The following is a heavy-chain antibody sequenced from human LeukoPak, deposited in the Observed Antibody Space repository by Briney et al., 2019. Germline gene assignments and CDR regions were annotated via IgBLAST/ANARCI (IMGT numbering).Heavy chain of an antibody. CDR1: GDSIRSYY. D-gene: IGHD6-19*01. CDR3: ATNYAVAGPYYFDY. CDR2: IYYSGST. J-gene: IGHJ4*02. Sequence: KPSETLSLTCTVSGDSIRSYYWSWIRQPPGKGLEWIGCIYYSGSTNYNPSLKSRVTISLDTSKNQFSLKLNSVTAADTAVYYCATNYAVAGPYYFDYWGQGTLITVSS. V-gene: IGHV4-59*01.